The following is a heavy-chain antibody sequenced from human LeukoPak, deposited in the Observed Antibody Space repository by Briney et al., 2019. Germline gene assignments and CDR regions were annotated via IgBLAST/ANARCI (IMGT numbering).Heavy chain of an antibody. CDR2: ISSSGSTI. CDR3: ARPSSDYYDSSGYDY. V-gene: IGHV3-11*04. Sequence: GGSLRLSCAASGFTFSDHYMSWIRQAPGKGLEWVSYISSSGSTIYYADSVKGRFTISRDNAKNSLYLQMNSLRAEDTAVYYCARPSSDYYDSSGYDYWGQGTLVTVSS. J-gene: IGHJ4*02. D-gene: IGHD3-22*01. CDR1: GFTFSDHY.